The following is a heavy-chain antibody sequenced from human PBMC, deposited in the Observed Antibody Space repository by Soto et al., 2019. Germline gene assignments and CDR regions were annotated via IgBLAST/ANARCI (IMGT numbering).Heavy chain of an antibody. V-gene: IGHV4-59*01. CDR1: GGSISSYY. CDR2: IYYSGST. J-gene: IGHJ3*02. Sequence: SETLSLTCTVSGGSISSYYWSWIRQPPGKGLEWIGYIYYSGSTNYNPSLKSRVTISVDTSKNQFSLKLSSVTAADTAVYYCARQYGDYVRGAFDIWGQGTMVTVSS. CDR3: ARQYGDYVRGAFDI. D-gene: IGHD4-17*01.